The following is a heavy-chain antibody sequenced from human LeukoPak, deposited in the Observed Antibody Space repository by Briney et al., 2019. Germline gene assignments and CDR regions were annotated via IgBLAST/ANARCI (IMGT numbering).Heavy chain of an antibody. Sequence: PSETLSLTCTVSGGSISSSSYYWAWIRQPPGKGLEWIGSIYYSGATYYNPSLKSRVTISVDTSKNRFSLKVSSVIAADTAMYYCARGGSRSYTSSTLDYWGQGTLVTVSS. V-gene: IGHV4-39*02. D-gene: IGHD6-6*01. J-gene: IGHJ4*02. CDR2: IYYSGAT. CDR3: ARGGSRSYTSSTLDY. CDR1: GGSISSSSYY.